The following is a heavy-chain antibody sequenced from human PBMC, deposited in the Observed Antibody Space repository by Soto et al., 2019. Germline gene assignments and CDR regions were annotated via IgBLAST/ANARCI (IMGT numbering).Heavy chain of an antibody. V-gene: IGHV3-49*04. D-gene: IGHD2-21*02. J-gene: IGHJ4*02. CDR3: VTYRGGDCSPFY. CDR2: IRTKARGGTT. Sequence: PGGSLRLSCTASGFSFGDYAMIWVRQAPGKGLEWVGFIRTKARGGTTEHAASVKGRFTISRDDSTSIAYLQMNSLKPEDTAVYYCVTYRGGDCSPFYWGQGTLVTVSS. CDR1: GFSFGDYA.